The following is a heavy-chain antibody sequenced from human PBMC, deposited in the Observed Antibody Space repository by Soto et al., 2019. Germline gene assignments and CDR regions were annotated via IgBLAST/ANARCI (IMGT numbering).Heavy chain of an antibody. V-gene: IGHV3-23*01. CDR2: ISGSGGST. CDR3: AKTRRGDMAAASDY. J-gene: IGHJ4*02. CDR1: GFTFSSYA. D-gene: IGHD6-13*01. Sequence: PGGSLRLSCAASGFTFSSYAMSWVRQAPGKGLEWVSAISGSGGSTYYADSVKGRFTISRDSSKNTLYLQMNSLRAEDTAVYYCAKTRRGDMAAASDYWGQGXLVTVYS.